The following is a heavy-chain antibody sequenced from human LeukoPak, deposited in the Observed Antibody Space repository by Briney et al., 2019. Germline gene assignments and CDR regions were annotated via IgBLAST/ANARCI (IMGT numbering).Heavy chain of an antibody. CDR3: ARDLVEYSSSDDAFDI. CDR1: GFTFSSYG. Sequence: GGSLRLSCAASGFTFSSYGMHWVRQAPGKGLEWVSGISGSGGSTYYADSVKGRFTISRDDAKNSLYLQMNSLRAEDTAVYYCARDLVEYSSSDDAFDIWGQGTMVTVSS. J-gene: IGHJ3*02. D-gene: IGHD6-6*01. V-gene: IGHV3-23*01. CDR2: ISGSGGST.